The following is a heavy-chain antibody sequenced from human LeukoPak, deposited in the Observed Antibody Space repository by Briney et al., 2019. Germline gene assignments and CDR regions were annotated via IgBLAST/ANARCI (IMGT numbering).Heavy chain of an antibody. CDR1: GFTFSSYA. CDR2: VSGTGSFI. D-gene: IGHD3-9*01. V-gene: IGHV3-21*01. J-gene: IGHJ6*02. Sequence: GGSLRLSCAASGFTFSSYAMSWVRQAPGKGLEWVASVSGTGSFIYYADSVKGRFTISRDNAKNSLYLQMNTLRVEDTAVYYCTRDLMDYDVSTGLHHYYMDVWGQGTTVTVSS. CDR3: TRDLMDYDVSTGLHHYYMDV.